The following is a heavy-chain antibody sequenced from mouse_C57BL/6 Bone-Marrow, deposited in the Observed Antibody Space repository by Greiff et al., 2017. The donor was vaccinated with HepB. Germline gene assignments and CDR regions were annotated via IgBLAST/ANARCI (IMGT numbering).Heavy chain of an antibody. Sequence: QVQLQQSGPGLVQPSQSLSITCTVSGFSLTSYGVHWVRQSPGKGLEWLGVIWSGGSTDYNAAFISRLSISKDNSKSQVFFKMNSLQADDTAIYYCAVQYGSSYHWYFDVWGTGTTVTVSS. CDR3: AVQYGSSYHWYFDV. CDR1: GFSLTSYG. J-gene: IGHJ1*03. CDR2: IWSGGST. V-gene: IGHV2-2*01. D-gene: IGHD1-1*01.